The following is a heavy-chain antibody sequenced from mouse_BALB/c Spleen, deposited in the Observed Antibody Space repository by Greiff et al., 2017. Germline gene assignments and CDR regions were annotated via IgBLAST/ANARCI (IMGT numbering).Heavy chain of an antibody. D-gene: IGHD2-4*01. CDR3: ARQGDDYEAWFAY. CDR2: ISNGGGST. J-gene: IGHJ3*01. V-gene: IGHV5-12-2*01. Sequence: EVKLVESGGGLVQPGGSLKLSCAASGFTFSSYTMSWVRQTPEKRLEWVAYISNGGGSTYYPDTVKGRFTISRDNAKNTLYLQMSSLKSEDTAMYYCARQGDDYEAWFAYWGQGTLVTVSA. CDR1: GFTFSSYT.